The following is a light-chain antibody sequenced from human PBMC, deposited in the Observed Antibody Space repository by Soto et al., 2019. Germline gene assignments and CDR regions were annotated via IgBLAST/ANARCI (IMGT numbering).Light chain of an antibody. CDR3: QQYNSYRA. CDR1: QSIDTW. V-gene: IGKV1-5*03. Sequence: DIQMTQSPSTLSAFVGDTVTITVRASQSIDTWLAWHQQKPGRAPKLLISKASALESGVPSRFSGSGSGTDFTLTIRDVQPDDFAIYYCQQYNSYRAFGQGTKVDI. CDR2: KAS. J-gene: IGKJ1*01.